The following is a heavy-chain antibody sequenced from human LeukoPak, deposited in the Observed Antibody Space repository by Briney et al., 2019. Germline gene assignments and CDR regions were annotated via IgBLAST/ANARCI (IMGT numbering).Heavy chain of an antibody. J-gene: IGHJ6*02. CDR1: GFTFSSYS. V-gene: IGHV3-21*01. CDR2: ISSSSSYI. D-gene: IGHD2-2*01. CDR3: ARDLIVVVPAAINNYYYGMDV. Sequence: GGSLRLSCAASGFTFSSYSMNWVRQAPGKGLEWVSSISSSSSYIYYADSVKGRFTISRDNAKNSLYLQMNSLRAEDTAVYYCARDLIVVVPAAINNYYYGMDVWGQGTTVTVSS.